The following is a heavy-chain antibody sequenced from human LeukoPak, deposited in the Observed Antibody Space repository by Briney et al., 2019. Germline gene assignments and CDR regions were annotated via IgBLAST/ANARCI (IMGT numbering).Heavy chain of an antibody. Sequence: GGSLRLSCAASGFSFSSYWMHWVRQVPGKELVWVARINSDGSTIGYADSVKGRFTISRDNAKNTMFLQMNSLRAEDTAIYYCARAGYGSGIYMDVWGKGTTVTSSS. J-gene: IGHJ6*03. CDR1: GFSFSSYW. CDR3: ARAGYGSGIYMDV. V-gene: IGHV3-74*01. CDR2: INSDGSTI. D-gene: IGHD3-10*01.